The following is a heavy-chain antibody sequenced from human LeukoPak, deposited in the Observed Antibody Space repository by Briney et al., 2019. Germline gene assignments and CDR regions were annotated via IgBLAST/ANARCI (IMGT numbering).Heavy chain of an antibody. CDR3: ARETSPYYDSSGYYYQNWFDP. CDR1: GGSISSGDYY. Sequence: SETLSLTCTVSGGSISSGDYYWSWIRQPPGKGLEWIGYIYYSGSTYYNPSLKSRVTISVDTSKNQFSLKLSSVTAADTAVYYCARETSPYYDSSGYYYQNWFDPWGQGTLVTVSS. CDR2: IYYSGST. D-gene: IGHD3-22*01. V-gene: IGHV4-30-4*01. J-gene: IGHJ5*02.